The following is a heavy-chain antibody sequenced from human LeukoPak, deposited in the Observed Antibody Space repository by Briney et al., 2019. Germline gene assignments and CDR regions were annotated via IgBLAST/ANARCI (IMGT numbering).Heavy chain of an antibody. J-gene: IGHJ4*02. Sequence: ASVKVSCKASGYTFTSYDINWVRQATGQRPEWMGWMSPNSGDTGYAQKFQDRVTMTRNTSISTAYMELGSLRSDGTAVYYCARGPPNWGYDYWGPGTLVTVSS. CDR2: MSPNSGDT. CDR1: GYTFTSYD. D-gene: IGHD7-27*01. CDR3: ARGPPNWGYDY. V-gene: IGHV1-8*01.